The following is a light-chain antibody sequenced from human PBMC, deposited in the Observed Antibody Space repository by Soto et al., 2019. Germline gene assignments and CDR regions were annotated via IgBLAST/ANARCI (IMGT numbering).Light chain of an antibody. CDR3: QQYGSSPWT. CDR1: QNVRSSH. J-gene: IGKJ1*01. Sequence: EIVLTQSPGTLSLSPGERATLSCRASQNVRSSHLAWYQQKPGQAPRLLIHGASSRATGIPDRFSGSGSGTDFTLTISRLEPEDFAVYYCQQYGSSPWTFGQGTKVDIK. V-gene: IGKV3-20*01. CDR2: GAS.